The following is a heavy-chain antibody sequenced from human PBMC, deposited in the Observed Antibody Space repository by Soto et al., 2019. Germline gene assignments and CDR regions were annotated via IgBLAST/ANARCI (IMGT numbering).Heavy chain of an antibody. CDR3: ARARATIAAAAIFDC. Sequence: QVQLQESGPGLVKPSGTLSLTCAVSGGSISTSNWWSWVRQPPGKGLEWIGEVYRTGSTNYNPSLERRLTISLDKSKNQFSLKLTSVTAADTAVYYCARARATIAAAAIFDCWGQGTLVTVSS. CDR1: GGSISTSNW. CDR2: VYRTGST. J-gene: IGHJ4*02. D-gene: IGHD6-13*01. V-gene: IGHV4-4*02.